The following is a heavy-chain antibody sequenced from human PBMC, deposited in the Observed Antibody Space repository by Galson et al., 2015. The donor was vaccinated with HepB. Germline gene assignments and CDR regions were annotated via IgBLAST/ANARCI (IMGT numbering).Heavy chain of an antibody. Sequence: SVKVSCKVSGYTLTELSMHWVRQAPGKGLEWMGGFDPEDGETIYAQKFQGRVTMTEDTSTDTAYMELSSLRSEDTAVYYCATWGNYDYVWGSYRLIDYWGQGTLVTVSS. J-gene: IGHJ4*02. D-gene: IGHD3-16*02. CDR2: FDPEDGET. CDR3: ATWGNYDYVWGSYRLIDY. CDR1: GYTLTELS. V-gene: IGHV1-24*01.